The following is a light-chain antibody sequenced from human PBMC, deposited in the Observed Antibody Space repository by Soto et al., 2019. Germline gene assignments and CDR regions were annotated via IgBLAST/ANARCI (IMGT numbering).Light chain of an antibody. CDR1: QSVSNN. Sequence: EIVMTQSPATLSVSPGERATLSCRASQSVSNNLAWYQQKPGQPPRLLIYEKSTRATGIPDRFSGSGSGTEFPLTISSLQSEDFAVYSCQQYNKWPLTFGGGTKVEIK. V-gene: IGKV3-15*01. J-gene: IGKJ4*01. CDR2: EKS. CDR3: QQYNKWPLT.